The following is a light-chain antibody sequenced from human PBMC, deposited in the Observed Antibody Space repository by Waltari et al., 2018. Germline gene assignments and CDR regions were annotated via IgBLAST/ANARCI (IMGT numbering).Light chain of an antibody. CDR2: AAS. J-gene: IGKJ2*03. CDR1: QGISTY. V-gene: IGKV1-17*01. CDR3: LQYNSNPYS. Sequence: IQMTQSPSSLSASAGDRVTIPCRASQGISTYLNWYQQKPGKAPKRLIYAASSLESGVPSRFSGSGSGTDFTLTISSLQPEDFATYYCLQYNSNPYSFGQGTKVEIK.